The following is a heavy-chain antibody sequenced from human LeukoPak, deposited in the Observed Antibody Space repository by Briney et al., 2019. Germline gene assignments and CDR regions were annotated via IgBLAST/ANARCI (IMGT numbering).Heavy chain of an antibody. CDR1: GYSISSGYY. Sequence: PSETLSLTCAVSGYSISSGYYWGWIRQPPGKGLEWIGSIYHSGSTYYNPSLKSRVTISVDTSKNQFSLKLSSVTAADTAVYYCARHPITGTASHFDYWGQGTLVTVSS. D-gene: IGHD1-20*01. CDR2: IYHSGST. V-gene: IGHV4-38-2*01. J-gene: IGHJ4*02. CDR3: ARHPITGTASHFDY.